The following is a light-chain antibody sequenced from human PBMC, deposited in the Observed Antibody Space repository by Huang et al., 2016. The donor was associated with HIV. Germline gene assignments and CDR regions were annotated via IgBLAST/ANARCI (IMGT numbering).Light chain of an antibody. J-gene: IGKJ2*01. Sequence: VMTQSPDTRSLSPGERATLSCRASQSVSSKLAWYQQKPGQAPRLLIYDASTRATGIPARFSGSGSGTEFTLTISSLQSEDFAIYYCQQYNYWPYTFGQGTKQEIK. V-gene: IGKV3-15*01. CDR3: QQYNYWPYT. CDR2: DAS. CDR1: QSVSSK.